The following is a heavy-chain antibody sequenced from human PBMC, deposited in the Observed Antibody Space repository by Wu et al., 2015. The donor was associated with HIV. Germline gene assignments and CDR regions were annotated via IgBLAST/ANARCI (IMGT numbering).Heavy chain of an antibody. D-gene: IGHD6-19*01. CDR2: INPSGGST. CDR3: ARDRELAVAANEDAFDI. V-gene: IGHV1-46*01. J-gene: IGHJ3*02. Sequence: QVQLVQSGAEVKKPGASVKVSCKASGYTFTSYYMHWVRRAPGQGLEWMGIINPSGGSTSYAQKFQGRVTMTRDTSTSTVYMELSSLRSEDTAVYYCARDRELAVAANEDAFDIWGQGTMVTVSS. CDR1: GYTFTSYY.